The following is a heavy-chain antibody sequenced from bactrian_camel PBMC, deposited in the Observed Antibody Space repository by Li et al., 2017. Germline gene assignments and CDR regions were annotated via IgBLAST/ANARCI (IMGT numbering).Heavy chain of an antibody. D-gene: IGHD1*01. CDR2: IYTRAGFT. J-gene: IGHJ4*01. Sequence: HVQLVESGGGSVQAGGYLRLSCAASEYTDDCMGWFRQAPGKEREGVAAIYTRAGFTQYADSVKGRFTISKDNAKKILYLEMNNLKAGDTGVYYCAAHSLQGGKWRLDPTRFAVWGQGTQVTVS. CDR1: EYTDDC. CDR3: AAHSLQGGKWRLDPTRFAV. V-gene: IGHV3S1*01.